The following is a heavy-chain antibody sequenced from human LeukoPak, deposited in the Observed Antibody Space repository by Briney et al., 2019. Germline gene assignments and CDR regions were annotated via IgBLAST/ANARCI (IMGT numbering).Heavy chain of an antibody. Sequence: SETLSLTCTVSGGSISSYYWSWIRQPPGKRLEWIGYIYYSGSTNYNPSLKSRVTISVDTSKNQFSLKLSSVTAADTAVYYCARALRGFLYYYYYMDVWGKGTTVTVSS. V-gene: IGHV4-59*01. J-gene: IGHJ6*03. CDR1: GGSISSYY. D-gene: IGHD2/OR15-2a*01. CDR3: ARALRGFLYYYYYMDV. CDR2: IYYSGST.